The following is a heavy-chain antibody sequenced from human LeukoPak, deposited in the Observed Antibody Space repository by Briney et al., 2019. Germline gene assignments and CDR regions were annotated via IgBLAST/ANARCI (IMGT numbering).Heavy chain of an antibody. CDR2: IYSGGST. CDR1: GFTVSSNY. CDR3: ARTRTSSWYDAFDI. V-gene: IGHV3-53*01. J-gene: IGHJ3*02. Sequence: GGSLRLSCAASGFTVSSNYVSWVRQAPGKGLEWVSVIYSGGSTYYADSVKGRFTISRDNSKNTLYLQLSSLRAEDTAVYYCARTRTSSWYDAFDIWGQGTMVTVSS. D-gene: IGHD6-13*01.